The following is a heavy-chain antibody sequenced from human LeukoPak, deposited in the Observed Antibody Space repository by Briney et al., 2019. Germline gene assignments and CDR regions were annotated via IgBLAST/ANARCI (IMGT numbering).Heavy chain of an antibody. Sequence: SVKVSCKASGGTFSSYTISWVRQAPGQGLEWMGRIILILGIANYAQKFQGGVTITADRSTSTAYMELSSLRSEDTAVYYCARTLGELIFDYWGQGTLVTVSS. CDR1: GGTFSSYT. J-gene: IGHJ4*02. V-gene: IGHV1-69*02. CDR2: IILILGIA. CDR3: ARTLGELIFDY. D-gene: IGHD1-26*01.